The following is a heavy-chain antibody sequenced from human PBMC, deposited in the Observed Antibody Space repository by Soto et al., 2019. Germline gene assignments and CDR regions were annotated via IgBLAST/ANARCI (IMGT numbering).Heavy chain of an antibody. CDR2: INPNSGDT. V-gene: IGHV1-2*02. Sequence: QVHLVQSGAEAKKPGASVKVSCKASGYIFTGYHIHWVRQDPGRGLEWLGWINPNSGDTEYAQNFQGRVTMTRYTSFNLVYMEMSGLMSDDTAVYYCARDARGTRGFDEMDIWGQGTTVTVSS. D-gene: IGHD3-9*01. CDR3: ARDARGTRGFDEMDI. CDR1: GYIFTGYH. J-gene: IGHJ6*02.